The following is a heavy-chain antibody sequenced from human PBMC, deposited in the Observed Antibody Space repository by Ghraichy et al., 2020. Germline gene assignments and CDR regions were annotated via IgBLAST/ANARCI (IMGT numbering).Heavy chain of an antibody. CDR1: GGSISSGGYY. D-gene: IGHD2-2*01. CDR2: IYYSGST. CDR3: AREIVIPAAMSYYYYYYMDV. Sequence: SETLSLTCTVSGGSISSGGYYWSWIRQHPGKGLEWIGYIYYSGSTYYNPSLKSRVAISVDMSKNQFSLKLSSVTAADTAVYYCAREIVIPAAMSYYYYYYMDVWGKGTTVTVSS. J-gene: IGHJ6*03. V-gene: IGHV4-31*03.